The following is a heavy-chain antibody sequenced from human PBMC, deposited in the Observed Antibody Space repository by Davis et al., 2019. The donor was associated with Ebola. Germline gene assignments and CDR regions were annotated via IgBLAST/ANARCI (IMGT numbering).Heavy chain of an antibody. D-gene: IGHD1/OR15-1a*01. CDR2: INHSGST. CDR1: GGSVSSGSYY. J-gene: IGHJ6*02. Sequence: PSETLSLTCTVSGGSVSSGSYYWSWIRPPPGKGLEWIREINHSGSTNSNPSLKSRVTISVNTSKNQFRLKLSSVTAADTAVYYCARDRVTRTTYYYGMDVWGQGTTVTVSS. V-gene: IGHV4-39*06. CDR3: ARDRVTRTTYYYGMDV.